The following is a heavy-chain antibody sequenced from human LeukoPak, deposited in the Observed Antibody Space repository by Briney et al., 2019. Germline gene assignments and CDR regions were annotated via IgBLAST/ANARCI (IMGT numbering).Heavy chain of an antibody. CDR3: ARVWAVAGTLGRFDP. J-gene: IGHJ5*02. Sequence: GASVKVSRKASGYTFTSYGISWVRQAPGQGLEWMGWISAYNGNTNYAQKLQGRVTMTTDTSTSTAYMELRSLRSDDTAVYYCARVWAVAGTLGRFDPWGQGTLVTVSS. D-gene: IGHD6-19*01. CDR1: GYTFTSYG. V-gene: IGHV1-18*01. CDR2: ISAYNGNT.